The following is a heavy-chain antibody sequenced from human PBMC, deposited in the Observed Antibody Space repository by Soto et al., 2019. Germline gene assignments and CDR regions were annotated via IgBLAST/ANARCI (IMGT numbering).Heavy chain of an antibody. CDR2: ISYDGTTK. Sequence: QVQLVESGGGVVQPGRSLRLSCEVSGLAFSGYSMHWVRQAPGKGLEWVAVISYDGTTKYYANSVRGRFAISRDNSKNTMFLQMNRLRIEDTVVYFCARDRLRTVTAEPAYWGQGTQVTVSS. D-gene: IGHD2-15*01. J-gene: IGHJ4*02. CDR3: ARDRLRTVTAEPAY. CDR1: GLAFSGYS. V-gene: IGHV3-30*09.